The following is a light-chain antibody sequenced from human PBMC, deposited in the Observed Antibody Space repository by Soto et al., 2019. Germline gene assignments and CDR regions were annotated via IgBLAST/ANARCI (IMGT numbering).Light chain of an antibody. J-gene: IGKJ4*01. CDR2: AAS. Sequence: DIQMTQSPSSLSASIGDRVTITCRASQGIRNDLDWYQQKPGRAPKRLIYAASSLQSGVPSRFSGSGSGTEFTLTISSLQPEDFTTYYCLQHNSYPLTFGGGTKVEIK. CDR3: LQHNSYPLT. V-gene: IGKV1-17*01. CDR1: QGIRND.